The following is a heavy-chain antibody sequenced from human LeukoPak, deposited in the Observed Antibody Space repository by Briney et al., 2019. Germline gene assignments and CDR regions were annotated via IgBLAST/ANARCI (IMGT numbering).Heavy chain of an antibody. CDR2: IYYSGST. J-gene: IGHJ6*03. CDR3: ARTNSPYYCGGDCYSDYYYYMDV. CDR1: GGSISSYY. Sequence: SETLSLTCTVSGGSISSYYRSWIRQPPGKGLEWIGYIYYSGSTNYNPSLKSRVTISVDTSKNQFSLKLSSVTAADTAVYYCARTNSPYYCGGDCYSDYYYYMDVWGKGTTVTVSS. D-gene: IGHD2-21*02. V-gene: IGHV4-59*01.